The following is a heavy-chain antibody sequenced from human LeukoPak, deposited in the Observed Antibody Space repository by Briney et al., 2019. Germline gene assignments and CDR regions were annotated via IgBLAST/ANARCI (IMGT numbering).Heavy chain of an antibody. J-gene: IGHJ4*02. CDR2: INTNTGNP. CDR1: GYTFTSYA. V-gene: IGHV7-4-1*02. Sequence: ASVKVSCKASGYTFTSYAMNWVRQAPGQGLEWMGWINTNTGNPTYAQGFTGRFVFSLDTSVSTAYLQISSLKAEDTAVYYCARDRRYTRYSSSWSFDYWGQGTLVTVSS. D-gene: IGHD6-13*01. CDR3: ARDRRYTRYSSSWSFDY.